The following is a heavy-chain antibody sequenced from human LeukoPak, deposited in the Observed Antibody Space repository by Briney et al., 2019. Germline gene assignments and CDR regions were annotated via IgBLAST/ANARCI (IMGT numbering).Heavy chain of an antibody. J-gene: IGHJ4*02. CDR3: ARAVLRYFDWLLGVAFDY. D-gene: IGHD3-9*01. CDR1: GGSFSGYS. V-gene: IGHV4-30-2*01. Sequence: PSETLSLTCAVYGGSFSGYSWSWIRQPPGKGLEWIGYIYHSGSTYYNPSLKSRVTISVDRSKNQFSLKLSSVTAADTAVYYCARAVLRYFDWLLGVAFDYWGQGTLVTVSS. CDR2: IYHSGST.